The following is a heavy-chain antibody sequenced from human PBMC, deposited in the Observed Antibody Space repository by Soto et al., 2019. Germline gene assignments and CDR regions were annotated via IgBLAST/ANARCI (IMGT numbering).Heavy chain of an antibody. CDR3: AKDTYSSSWYF. D-gene: IGHD2-2*01. CDR1: GFTFTNYL. CDR2: IDKSGGDT. J-gene: IGHJ4*02. Sequence: GGSLRLSCAASGFTFTNYLMTWVRQAPGKGLEWVSSIDKSGGDTYYADSVKGRFTISRDNSKNTLYPQMNGLRAEDTALYYCAKDTYSSSWYFWGQGTLVTVSS. V-gene: IGHV3-23*05.